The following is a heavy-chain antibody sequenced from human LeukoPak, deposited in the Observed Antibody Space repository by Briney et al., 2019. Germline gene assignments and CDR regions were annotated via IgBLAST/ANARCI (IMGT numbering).Heavy chain of an antibody. V-gene: IGHV1-2*02. Sequence: ASVKVSCKASGYTFTGYYMHWVRQAPGQGLEWMGWINPNSGGTNYAQKLQGRVTMTTDTSTSTAYMELRSLRSDDTAVYYCARGHSSGWYQYNWFDPWGQGTLVTVSS. CDR2: INPNSGGT. CDR3: ARGHSSGWYQYNWFDP. CDR1: GYTFTGYY. J-gene: IGHJ5*02. D-gene: IGHD6-19*01.